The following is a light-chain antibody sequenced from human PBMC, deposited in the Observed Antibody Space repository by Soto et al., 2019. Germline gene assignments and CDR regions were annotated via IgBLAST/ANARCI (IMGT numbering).Light chain of an antibody. CDR3: SSYTSSSTRV. J-gene: IGLJ1*01. CDR1: SNDVGGYNY. CDR2: DVS. V-gene: IGLV2-14*01. Sequence: QSALTQSASVSGSPGQSITISCTGSSNDVGGYNYVSWYQQHPGKAPKLMIYDVSDRPSGVSNRFSGSKSGNTASLTISGLQAEDEADYYCSSYTSSSTRVFGTGTKVTVL.